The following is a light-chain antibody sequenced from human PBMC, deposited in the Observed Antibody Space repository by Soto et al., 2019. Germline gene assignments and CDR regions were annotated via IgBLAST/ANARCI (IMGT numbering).Light chain of an antibody. CDR3: SSYTNKDTLV. CDR2: DVT. CDR1: SSDVGGYDH. Sequence: QSALTQPASVSGSPGQSITISCTGTSSDVGGYDHVSWYQQHPGKAPKLIIYDVTVRPSGISPRFSGSKSDNTASLAVSGLQPEDEADYYCSSYTNKDTLVLGGGTKVTVL. J-gene: IGLJ3*02. V-gene: IGLV2-14*03.